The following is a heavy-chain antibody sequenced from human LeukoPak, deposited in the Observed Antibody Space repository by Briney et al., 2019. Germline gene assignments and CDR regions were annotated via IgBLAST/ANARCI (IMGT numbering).Heavy chain of an antibody. V-gene: IGHV3-30*02. D-gene: IGHD3-10*01. CDR3: AKDRVFELWFEEASPYYFAY. J-gene: IGHJ4*02. CDR2: IRYDGSNK. Sequence: GGSLRLSCAASGFTFSSYGMHWVRQAPGKGLEWVAYIRYDGSNKYYADSVKGRFTISRDISKNTLYLQMNSLRAEDTAVYYCAKDRVFELWFEEASPYYFAYWGQGTLVTVSS. CDR1: GFTFSSYG.